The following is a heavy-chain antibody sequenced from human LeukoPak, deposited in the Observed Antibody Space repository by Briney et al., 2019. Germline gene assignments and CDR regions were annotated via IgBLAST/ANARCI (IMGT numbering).Heavy chain of an antibody. Sequence: SETLSLTCTVSGGSISSYYWSWIRQPPGKGLEWVGYFYYSGSTNYNPSLKSRVTISVDTSKNQFSLKLSSVTAADTAVYYCARITGLLWFGELVSNWFDPWGQGTLVTVSS. CDR1: GGSISSYY. D-gene: IGHD3-10*01. CDR2: FYYSGST. CDR3: ARITGLLWFGELVSNWFDP. V-gene: IGHV4-59*08. J-gene: IGHJ5*02.